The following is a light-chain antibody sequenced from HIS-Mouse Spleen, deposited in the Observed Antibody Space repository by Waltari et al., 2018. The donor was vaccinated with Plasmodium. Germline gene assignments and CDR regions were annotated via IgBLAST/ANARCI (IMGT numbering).Light chain of an antibody. CDR1: SSDVGGYNY. CDR2: EVS. CDR3: SSYAGSNNLV. V-gene: IGLV2-8*01. Sequence: QSALTQPPSASGSPGQSVTISCTGTSSDVGGYNYVSWYQQHPGKAPKRVFYEVSKRPSGGPDRFSGSKSGNTASLTVSGLQAEDEADYYCSSYAGSNNLVFGGGTKLTVL. J-gene: IGLJ2*01.